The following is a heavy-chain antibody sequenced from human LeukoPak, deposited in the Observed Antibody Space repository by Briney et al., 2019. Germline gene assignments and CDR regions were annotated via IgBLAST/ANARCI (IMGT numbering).Heavy chain of an antibody. Sequence: ASVNVSCKASGYSFTDYYINWVRQAPGQGLEWMGWINPNHGGTHYAQKFQGRVTMTRDTSISTAYMELSRLRSDDTAVYYCAPEVAGTGGDWFDPWGQGTLVTVSS. D-gene: IGHD6-19*01. J-gene: IGHJ5*02. V-gene: IGHV1-2*02. CDR3: APEVAGTGGDWFDP. CDR2: INPNHGGT. CDR1: GYSFTDYY.